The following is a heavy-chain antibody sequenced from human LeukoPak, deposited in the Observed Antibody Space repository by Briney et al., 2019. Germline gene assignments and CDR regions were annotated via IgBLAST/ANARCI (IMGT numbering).Heavy chain of an antibody. CDR1: GFTVSSNY. Sequence: PGGSLRLSCAASGFTVSSNYMSWVRQAPGKGLEWVSVICSGGSTYYADSVKGRFTISRDNSKNTLYLQMNSLRAEDTAVYYCARAYYDSSGYYLNDAFDIWGQGTMVTVSS. CDR2: ICSGGST. V-gene: IGHV3-53*01. CDR3: ARAYYDSSGYYLNDAFDI. D-gene: IGHD3-22*01. J-gene: IGHJ3*02.